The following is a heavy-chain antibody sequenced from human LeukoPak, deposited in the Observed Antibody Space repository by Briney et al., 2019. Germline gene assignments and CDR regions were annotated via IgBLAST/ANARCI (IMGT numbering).Heavy chain of an antibody. D-gene: IGHD3-22*01. CDR3: ARVSVGAGRSRFLNYYDSSGPKYFQH. CDR2: IIPILGIA. Sequence: ASVKVSCKASGGTFSSYAISWVRQAPGQGLEWMGRIIPILGIANYAQKFQGRVTITADKSTSTAYMELSSLRSEDTAVYYCARVSVGAGRSRFLNYYDSSGPKYFQHWGQGTLVTVSS. CDR1: GGTFSSYA. J-gene: IGHJ1*01. V-gene: IGHV1-69*04.